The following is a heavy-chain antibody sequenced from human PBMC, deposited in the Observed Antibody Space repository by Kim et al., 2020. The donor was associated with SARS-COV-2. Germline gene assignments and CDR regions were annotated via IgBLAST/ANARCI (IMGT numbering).Heavy chain of an antibody. CDR2: INHSGST. J-gene: IGHJ6*03. Sequence: SETLSLTCAVYGGSFSGYYWSWIRQPPGKGLEWIGEINHSGSTNYNPSLKSRVTISVDTSKNQFSLKLSSVTAADTAVYYCARGWGTTYYYYYYMDVWGKATTVTVSS. V-gene: IGHV4-34*01. D-gene: IGHD2-2*01. CDR3: ARGWGTTYYYYYYMDV. CDR1: GGSFSGYY.